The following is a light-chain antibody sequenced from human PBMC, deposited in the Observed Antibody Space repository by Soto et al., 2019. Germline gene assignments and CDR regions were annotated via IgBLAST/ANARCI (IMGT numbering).Light chain of an antibody. CDR1: QSVSSSS. CDR3: QQYNNGPPIT. V-gene: IGKV3-20*01. Sequence: DIGLTQPPCALSAPPRERGNLYRRLCQSVSSSSLAWYQQKPGQAPRLLIYDASNRATGIPARFSGSGSGTDFTLTISSLEPEDFAVYYFQQYNNGPPITFGQGTRLEI. CDR2: DAS. J-gene: IGKJ5*01.